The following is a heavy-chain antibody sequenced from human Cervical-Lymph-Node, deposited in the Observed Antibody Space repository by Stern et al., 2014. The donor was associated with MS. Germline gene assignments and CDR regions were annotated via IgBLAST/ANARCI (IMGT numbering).Heavy chain of an antibody. D-gene: IGHD1-1*01. V-gene: IGHV4-34*01. CDR3: ARERKVERSARLLVSFDV. J-gene: IGHJ3*01. CDR2: FNSSGCT. CDR1: GASFSDNY. Sequence: QVQLQLRGAGLLRSSETLSLTCAVHGASFSDNYWSWIRQTPGQGLEWIGAFNSSGCTHYNPSLMSRATLSVAPPRNQFSLKRSSLTAADTAMYYCARERKVERSARLLVSFDVWGQGTLVTVSS.